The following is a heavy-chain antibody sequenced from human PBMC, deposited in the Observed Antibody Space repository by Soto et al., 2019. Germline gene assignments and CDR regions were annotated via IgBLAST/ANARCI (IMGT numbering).Heavy chain of an antibody. CDR3: ARCRLQYYGSGGYWFDP. D-gene: IGHD3-10*01. Sequence: QVQLQQWGAGLLKPSETLSLTGAVYGGSFSGYYWSRLRQAPGEGLEWIGEINHSGSTNYNPPINRRFTISVYTSYNQFSLNLRSLTAADTAVYDCARCRLQYYGSGGYWFDPWGQGTLVTVSS. CDR2: INHSGST. CDR1: GGSFSGYY. V-gene: IGHV4-34*01. J-gene: IGHJ5*02.